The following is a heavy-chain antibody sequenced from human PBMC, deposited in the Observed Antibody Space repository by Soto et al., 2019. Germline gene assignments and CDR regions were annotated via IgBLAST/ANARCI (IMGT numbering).Heavy chain of an antibody. CDR2: IDPSDSYT. V-gene: IGHV5-10-1*01. CDR1: GYSFTSYW. J-gene: IGHJ6*02. CDR3: ASATYYYDSSGYYQSLYYYYGMDV. D-gene: IGHD3-22*01. Sequence: PXESLKISFKGSGYSFTSYWISWVRQIPGKGLEWMGRIDPSDSYTNYSPSFQGHVTISADKSISTAYLQWSSLKASDTAMYYCASATYYYDSSGYYQSLYYYYGMDVWGQGTTVTVSS.